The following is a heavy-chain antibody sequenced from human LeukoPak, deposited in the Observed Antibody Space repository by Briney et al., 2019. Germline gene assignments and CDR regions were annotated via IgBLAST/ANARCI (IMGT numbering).Heavy chain of an antibody. V-gene: IGHV1-2*02. CDR3: ARDHDFGPDY. Sequence: GAYMKVSCKASGYTFTGHYFHWLRQAPGQGLEWMGWIKPDTGATTFAQKFHGRLTMTTDTSISTGYMELRSLTSDDTAMYYCARDHDFGPDYWGQGTLVTVS. D-gene: IGHD4/OR15-4a*01. CDR1: GYTFTGHY. CDR2: IKPDTGAT. J-gene: IGHJ4*02.